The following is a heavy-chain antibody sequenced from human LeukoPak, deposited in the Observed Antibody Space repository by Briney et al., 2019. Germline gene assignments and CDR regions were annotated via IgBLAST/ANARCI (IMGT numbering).Heavy chain of an antibody. CDR3: AMRGVVIRVFLVGFHKEAYYFDS. Sequence: GSLRLSCAVSGITLSNYGMSWVRQAPGKGLEWVAGLSGSGGGTNYADSVQGRFTISRENPKNTLYLQMNSLRAEDTAVYFCAMRGVVIRVFLVGFHKEAYYFDSWGQGALVTVSS. D-gene: IGHD3-10*01. CDR1: GITLSNYG. J-gene: IGHJ4*02. V-gene: IGHV3-23*01. CDR2: LSGSGGGT.